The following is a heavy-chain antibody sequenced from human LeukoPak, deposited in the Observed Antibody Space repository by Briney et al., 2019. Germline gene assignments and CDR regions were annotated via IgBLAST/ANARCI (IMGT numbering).Heavy chain of an antibody. CDR1: GFTFDDYA. D-gene: IGHD6-19*01. Sequence: GGSLRLSCAASGFTFDDYAMHWVRQAPGNGLEWVSGISWNSGSIGYADSVKGRFTISRDNAKNSLYLQMNSLRAEDTALYYCAKDFSPYSSGWCHWGQGTLVTVSS. CDR2: ISWNSGSI. V-gene: IGHV3-9*01. CDR3: AKDFSPYSSGWCH. J-gene: IGHJ4*02.